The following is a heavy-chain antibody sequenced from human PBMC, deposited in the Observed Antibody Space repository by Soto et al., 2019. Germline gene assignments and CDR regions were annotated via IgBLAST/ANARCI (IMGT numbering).Heavy chain of an antibody. CDR3: ARDWRLPYDY. Sequence: QVQLVESGGGVVQPGRSLRLSCAASGFTFSNYGLHWVRQAPGKGLEWVAVIWYDGSEEYYTDSVKGRFTISRDNSKNALFLQMNSLRAEDTAVYYCARDWRLPYDYWGQGTLVTVSS. V-gene: IGHV3-33*01. CDR2: IWYDGSEE. CDR1: GFTFSNYG. J-gene: IGHJ4*02.